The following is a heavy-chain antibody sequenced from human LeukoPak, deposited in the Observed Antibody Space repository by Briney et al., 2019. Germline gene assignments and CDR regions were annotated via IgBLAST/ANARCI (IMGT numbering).Heavy chain of an antibody. Sequence: ASVNVSCKASGGTFSSHAISWVRHTPGQGLEWRGRIIPILGIANYAQMFQGRVTITADKSTSTAYMELSSLRSEDTAVYYCARDPRKQWLVGENWFDPWGQGTLVTVSS. V-gene: IGHV1-69*04. D-gene: IGHD6-19*01. CDR2: IIPILGIA. J-gene: IGHJ5*02. CDR1: GGTFSSHA. CDR3: ARDPRKQWLVGENWFDP.